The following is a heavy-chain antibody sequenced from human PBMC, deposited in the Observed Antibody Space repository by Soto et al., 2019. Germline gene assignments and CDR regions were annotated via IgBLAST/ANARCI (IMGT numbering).Heavy chain of an antibody. J-gene: IGHJ3*02. D-gene: IGHD6-19*01. CDR2: IYPGDSDT. Sequence: GESLKISCKGSGYSFTSYWIGWVRQMPGKGLEWMGIIYPGDSDTRYSPSFQGQVTISADKSISTAYLQWSSLKASDTAMYYCASSDSSGWYEDHAFDIWGQGTMVTVSS. CDR1: GYSFTSYW. V-gene: IGHV5-51*01. CDR3: ASSDSSGWYEDHAFDI.